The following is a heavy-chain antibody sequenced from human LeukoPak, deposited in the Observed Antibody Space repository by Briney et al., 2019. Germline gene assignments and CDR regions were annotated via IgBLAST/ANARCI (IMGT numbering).Heavy chain of an antibody. J-gene: IGHJ6*03. CDR1: GGSINTNSYY. CDR3: AREASGPSYYYYYMDD. V-gene: IGHV4-39*02. Sequence: PSETLSLTCTVSGGSINTNSYYWGWIRQPPGKGLEWIASINSRGRTYYNPSLTSRVTISADTSKNHFFLQLTSVTAADIAVYYCAREASGPSYYYYYMDDGGKGTTVTVSS. D-gene: IGHD1-26*01. CDR2: INSRGRT.